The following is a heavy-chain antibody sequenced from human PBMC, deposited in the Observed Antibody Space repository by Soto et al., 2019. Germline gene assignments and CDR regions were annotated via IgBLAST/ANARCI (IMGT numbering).Heavy chain of an antibody. V-gene: IGHV1-69*01. D-gene: IGHD1-26*01. CDR3: ARDRWGSYSFDS. CDR2: IIPVFGTA. J-gene: IGHJ5*01. CDR1: GGVFRNYA. Sequence: QVQLVQSGAEVKKPGSSVKVSCKASGGVFRNYAINWVRQAPGQGLEWMGGIIPVFGTADYPQKCQGRVTMTADESTTTAYMELTSLKTEDTAVYFCARDRWGSYSFDSWGQGTLVTVAS.